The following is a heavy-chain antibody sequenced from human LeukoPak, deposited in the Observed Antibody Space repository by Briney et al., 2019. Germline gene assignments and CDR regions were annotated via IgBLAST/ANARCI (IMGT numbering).Heavy chain of an antibody. J-gene: IGHJ4*02. D-gene: IGHD3-3*01. CDR3: ASSVLTIFGVVSDY. CDR1: GFTFSASA. V-gene: IGHV3-73*01. CDR2: IRNKANSYAT. Sequence: GGSLRLSCEASGFTFSASAMYWVRQASGKGLEWVGRIRNKANSYATTYAASVNGRFTISRDDSKNTAYLQMNSLKIEDTAVYYCASSVLTIFGVVSDYWGQGTLVTVSS.